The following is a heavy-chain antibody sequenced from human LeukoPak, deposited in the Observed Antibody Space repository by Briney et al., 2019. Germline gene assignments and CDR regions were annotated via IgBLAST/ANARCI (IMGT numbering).Heavy chain of an antibody. CDR1: GFTITTYW. D-gene: IGHD5-24*01. J-gene: IGHJ3*02. CDR2: IKGDGSEK. CDR3: ARLQMDTGYRPFDI. Sequence: TGGSLRLSCAASGFTITTYWMTWVRQAPGKGLEWVAKIKGDGSEKSYVDSVKGRFTISRDNARNSLHLQMNSLRAEDTAVYFCARLQMDTGYRPFDIWGQGRMVTVSS. V-gene: IGHV3-7*01.